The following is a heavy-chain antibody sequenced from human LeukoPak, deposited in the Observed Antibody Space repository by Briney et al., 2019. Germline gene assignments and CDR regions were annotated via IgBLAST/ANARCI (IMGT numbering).Heavy chain of an antibody. V-gene: IGHV3-21*01. J-gene: IGHJ4*02. Sequence: GGSLRLSCAASGFTFSTYSMNCVRQAPGKGLECVSYISSGSGYIYYTVSEKGIFTISRDNTNNSLYLKMKSLRAWDTAVYYCAGRLNWESPSDYWVRGTLVSVSS. D-gene: IGHD7-27*01. CDR1: GFTFSTYS. CDR3: AGRLNWESPSDY. CDR2: ISSGSGYI.